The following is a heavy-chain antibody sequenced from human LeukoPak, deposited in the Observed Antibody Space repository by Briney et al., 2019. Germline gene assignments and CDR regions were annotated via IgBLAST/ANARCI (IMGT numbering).Heavy chain of an antibody. Sequence: ASVKVSCKASGYTFFSYNINWVRQAPGQGLEWMGWINTNTGNPTYAQGFTGRFVFSLDISVSTEYLQISSLKGEDTAVYYCARERYNELVPDYWGQGTLVTVSS. J-gene: IGHJ4*02. CDR3: ARERYNELVPDY. CDR1: GYTFFSYN. D-gene: IGHD6-13*01. CDR2: INTNTGNP. V-gene: IGHV7-4-1*02.